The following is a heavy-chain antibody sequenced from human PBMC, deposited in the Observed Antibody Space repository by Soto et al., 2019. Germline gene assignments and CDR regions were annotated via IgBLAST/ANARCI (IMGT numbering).Heavy chain of an antibody. CDR2: IYPGDSET. CDR1: GYTFSEYW. J-gene: IGHJ4*02. V-gene: IGHV5-51*01. D-gene: IGHD3-22*01. Sequence: LGESLKISCKTSGYTFSEYWIGWVRQMPGKGLEWMAIIYPGDSETRYGPAFEGQVTISADRATRTAHLQWKSLKASDTATYYCARHSSAYDYYFDYWGQGSRVTVSS. CDR3: ARHSSAYDYYFDY.